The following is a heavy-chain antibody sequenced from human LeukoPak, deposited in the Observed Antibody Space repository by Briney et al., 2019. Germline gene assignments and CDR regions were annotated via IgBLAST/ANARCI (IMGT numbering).Heavy chain of an antibody. CDR3: ASGYYSGSYSHLFY. V-gene: IGHV1-18*04. D-gene: IGHD1-26*01. CDR2: ISAYNGNT. Sequence: GASVKVSCKASGYTFTGYYMHWVRQAPGQGLEWMGWISAYNGNTNYAQKLQGRVTMTTDTSTSTAYMELRSLRSDDTAVYYCASGYYSGSYSHLFYWGQGTLVTVSS. J-gene: IGHJ4*02. CDR1: GYTFTGYY.